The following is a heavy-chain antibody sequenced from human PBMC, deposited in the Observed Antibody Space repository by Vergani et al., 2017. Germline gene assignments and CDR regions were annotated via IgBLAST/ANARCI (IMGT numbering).Heavy chain of an antibody. Sequence: QVQLVQSGAEVKKPGASVKVSCKASGYTFTSYGISWVRQAPGQGLEWMGWISAYNGNTNYAQKLQGRVTMTTDTSTSTAYMELRSLRSEDTAVYYCARGYCSGGSCSNYYYYGMDVWGQGTTVTVSS. CDR3: ARGYCSGGSCSNYYYYGMDV. CDR1: GYTFTSYG. CDR2: ISAYNGNT. D-gene: IGHD2-15*01. V-gene: IGHV1-18*01. J-gene: IGHJ6*02.